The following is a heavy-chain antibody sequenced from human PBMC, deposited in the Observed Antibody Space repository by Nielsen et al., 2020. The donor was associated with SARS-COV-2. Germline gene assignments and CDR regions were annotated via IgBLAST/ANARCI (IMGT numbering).Heavy chain of an antibody. CDR1: GFTFSSSG. CDR2: IKQDGSEK. Sequence: GGSLRLSCAASGFTFSSSGMHWVRQAPGKGLEWVANIKQDGSEKYYGDSVKGRFTISRDNSKNTLYLQMNSLRAEDTAVYYCAKPGYSGYVGGFDYWGQGTLVTVSS. V-gene: IGHV3-7*01. J-gene: IGHJ4*02. CDR3: AKPGYSGYVGGFDY. D-gene: IGHD5-12*01.